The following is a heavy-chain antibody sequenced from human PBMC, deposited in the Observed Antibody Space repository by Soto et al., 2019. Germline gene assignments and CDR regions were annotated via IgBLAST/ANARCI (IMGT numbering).Heavy chain of an antibody. Sequence: QVRLVQSGAEVKKPGSSVKVSCKASGGTFSNYAITWLRLAPGQGLEWLGGIIPVFGTVNYAQKFQGRVTITADESTSTAYMELNRLRSEDTALYYCARDNPYTNSVGNWFDPWGQGTLVIV. J-gene: IGHJ5*02. D-gene: IGHD6-13*01. CDR3: ARDNPYTNSVGNWFDP. CDR1: GGTFSNYA. CDR2: IIPVFGTV. V-gene: IGHV1-69*01.